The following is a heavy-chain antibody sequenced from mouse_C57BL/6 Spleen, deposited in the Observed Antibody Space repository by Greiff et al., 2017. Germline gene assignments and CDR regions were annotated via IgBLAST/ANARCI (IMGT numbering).Heavy chain of an antibody. Sequence: QVQLQQSDAELVKPGASVKISCKVSGYTFTDHTIHWMKQRPEQGLEWIGYIYPRDGSTKYNEQCKGKATLTADKSSSTADMQLIRLTSEASAVYFCARGDYDYPYAMGYWGQGTSVTVDS. CDR3: ARGDYDYPYAMGY. CDR2: IYPRDGST. D-gene: IGHD2-4*01. J-gene: IGHJ4*01. CDR1: GYTFTDHT. V-gene: IGHV1-78*01.